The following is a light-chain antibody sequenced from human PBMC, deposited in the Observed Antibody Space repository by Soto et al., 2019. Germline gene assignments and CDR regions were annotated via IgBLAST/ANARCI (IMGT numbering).Light chain of an antibody. V-gene: IGKV3-11*01. CDR2: DAS. CDR1: QSVSSY. J-gene: IGKJ4*01. CDR3: QQRSNWPLT. Sequence: EIVLTQSPATLSLSPGERATLSCRASQSVSSYLAWYQQKPGQAPRLLIYDASNRATGIPARFSGSGSGTDFTLTISSLEPEDFAVYCCQQRSNWPLTFGGGTKVDI.